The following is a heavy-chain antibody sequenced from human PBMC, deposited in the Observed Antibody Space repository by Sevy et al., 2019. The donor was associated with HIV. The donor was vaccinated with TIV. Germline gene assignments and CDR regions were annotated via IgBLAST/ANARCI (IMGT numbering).Heavy chain of an antibody. CDR3: ARDLGAAAGTQWFYP. D-gene: IGHD6-13*01. CDR1: GGSISSGDYY. J-gene: IGHJ5*02. CDR2: IYYSGST. Sequence: SETLSLTCTVSGGSISSGDYYWSWIRQPPGRGLEWIGYIYYSGSTYYNPSLKSRVTISVDTSKNQFSLKLSSVTAADTAVYYCARDLGAAAGTQWFYPWGQGTLVTVSS. V-gene: IGHV4-30-4*01.